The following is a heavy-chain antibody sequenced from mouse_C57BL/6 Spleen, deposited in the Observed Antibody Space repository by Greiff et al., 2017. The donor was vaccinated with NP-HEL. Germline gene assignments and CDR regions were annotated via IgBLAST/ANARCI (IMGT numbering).Heavy chain of an antibody. CDR3: TTELGRRYAMDY. CDR2: IDPEDGDT. Sequence: EVQLQQSGAELVRPGASVKLSCTASGFNIKDYYMHWVKQRPEQGLEWIGRIDPEDGDTEYAPKFQGKATMTADTSSNTAYLQLSSLTSEDTAVYYCTTELGRRYAMDYWGQGTSVTVSS. V-gene: IGHV14-1*01. D-gene: IGHD4-1*01. CDR1: GFNIKDYY. J-gene: IGHJ4*01.